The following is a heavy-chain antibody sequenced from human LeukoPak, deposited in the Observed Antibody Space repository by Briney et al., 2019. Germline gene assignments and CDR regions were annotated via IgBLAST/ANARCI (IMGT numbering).Heavy chain of an antibody. V-gene: IGHV1-18*01. Sequence: ASVKVSCKASGGTFSSYAISWVRQAPGQGLEWMGWISAYNGNTNYAQKLQGRVTMTTDTSTSTAYMELRSLRSDDTAVYYCARDYDILTGSNYGMDVWGQGTTVTVSS. J-gene: IGHJ6*02. CDR2: ISAYNGNT. CDR3: ARDYDILTGSNYGMDV. D-gene: IGHD3-9*01. CDR1: GGTFSSYA.